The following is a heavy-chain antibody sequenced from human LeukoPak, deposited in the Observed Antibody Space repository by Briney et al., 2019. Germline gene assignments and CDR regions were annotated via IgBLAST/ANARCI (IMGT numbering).Heavy chain of an antibody. Sequence: PGGSLRLSCEASGFIFSSYWMSWVRQAPGKGLEWVSYISSSSSTIYYADSVKGRFTISRDNAKNSLYLQMNSLRAEDTAVYYCARESPSPHYDFWSGYYSGYYYYMDVWGKGTTVTVSS. J-gene: IGHJ6*03. CDR1: GFIFSSYW. V-gene: IGHV3-48*04. CDR3: ARESPSPHYDFWSGYYSGYYYYMDV. CDR2: ISSSSSTI. D-gene: IGHD3-3*01.